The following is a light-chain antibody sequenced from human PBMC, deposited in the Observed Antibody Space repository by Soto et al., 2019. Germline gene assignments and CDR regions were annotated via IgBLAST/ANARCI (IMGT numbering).Light chain of an antibody. CDR3: QQTYGTPYT. CDR2: GAS. CDR1: QIIAAY. V-gene: IGKV1-39*01. Sequence: DIQMTQSPSSLSVSVGDRVTITCRASQIIAAYLNWYQQKPGKAPNLLIYGASTLQTGVPSRFSGSGSGTDFALTITNLQPEDFATYYCQQTYGTPYTFGLGTKLEIK. J-gene: IGKJ2*01.